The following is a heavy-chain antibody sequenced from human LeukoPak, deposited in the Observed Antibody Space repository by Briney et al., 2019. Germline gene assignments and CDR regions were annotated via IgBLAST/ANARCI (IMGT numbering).Heavy chain of an antibody. CDR3: ARNYDFWSPDY. J-gene: IGHJ4*02. Sequence: NPSETLSLTCAVYGGSFSGYYWSWIRQPPGKGLEWIGEINHSGSTNYNPSLKSRVTISVDTSKNQFSLKLSSVTAADTAVYYCARNYDFWSPDYWGQGTLVTVSS. V-gene: IGHV4-34*01. CDR1: GGSFSGYY. D-gene: IGHD3-3*01. CDR2: INHSGST.